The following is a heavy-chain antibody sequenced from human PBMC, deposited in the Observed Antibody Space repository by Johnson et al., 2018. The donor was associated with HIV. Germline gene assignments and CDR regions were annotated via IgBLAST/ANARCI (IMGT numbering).Heavy chain of an antibody. J-gene: IGHJ3*02. CDR3: AKDGMVAGSGGADAFDI. CDR2: LSGSGGST. Sequence: MMLVESGGGLEQPGGSLRLSCAASGFTLDSYAMNWVRQAPGKGLEWVSVLSGSGGSTYYADSVKGRFTVFSYNSKSTLSLQTNSLRAEDTAVYYCAKDGMVAGSGGADAFDIWGQGTMVTVSS. V-gene: IGHV3-23*04. D-gene: IGHD6-19*01. CDR1: GFTLDSYA.